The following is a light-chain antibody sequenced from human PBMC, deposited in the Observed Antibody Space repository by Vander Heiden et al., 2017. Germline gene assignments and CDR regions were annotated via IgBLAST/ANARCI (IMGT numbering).Light chain of an antibody. CDR1: QGIRND. Sequence: AIQMTQSPSSLSASVGDRVTITCRASQGIRNDLGWYQQKPGKAPKLLIYAASSLQSGVPSRFSGSGSGTDFTLTISSLKPEDFATYYCRQYENYPRTFGQGTKVEIK. CDR3: RQYENYPRT. CDR2: AAS. V-gene: IGKV1-6*01. J-gene: IGKJ1*01.